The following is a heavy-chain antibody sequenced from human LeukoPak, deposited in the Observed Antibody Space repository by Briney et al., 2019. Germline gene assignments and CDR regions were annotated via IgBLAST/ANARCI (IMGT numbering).Heavy chain of an antibody. Sequence: PSETLSLTCTVSGGSISGSSYYWGWIRQPPGKGLEWIGSIYYSGSTYYNPSLKSRVTISVDTSKNQFSLKLSSVTAADTAVYYCARHEESGYYYGSGSYDWGQGTLVTVSS. J-gene: IGHJ4*02. CDR1: GGSISGSSYY. D-gene: IGHD3-10*01. CDR3: ARHEESGYYYGSGSYD. V-gene: IGHV4-39*01. CDR2: IYYSGST.